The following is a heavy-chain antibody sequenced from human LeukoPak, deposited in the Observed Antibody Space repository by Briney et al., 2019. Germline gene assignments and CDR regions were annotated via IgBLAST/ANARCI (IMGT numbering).Heavy chain of an antibody. Sequence: ASVKVSCKASGYTFTSYGISWVRQAPGQGLEWMGWISGYNGNTNYAQILQGRVTMTTDTSTSTAYMELRSLRSDDTAVYYCARDQYYYDSSGYYRFDYWGQGTLVTVSS. CDR2: ISGYNGNT. J-gene: IGHJ4*02. V-gene: IGHV1-18*01. CDR1: GYTFTSYG. D-gene: IGHD3-22*01. CDR3: ARDQYYYDSSGYYRFDY.